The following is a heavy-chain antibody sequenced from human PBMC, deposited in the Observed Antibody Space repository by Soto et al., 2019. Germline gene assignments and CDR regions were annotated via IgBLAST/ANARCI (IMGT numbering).Heavy chain of an antibody. V-gene: IGHV4-61*03. CDR2: IEHSGTT. CDR1: GGSVGSGNYH. D-gene: IGHD3-16*01. J-gene: IGHJ4*02. Sequence: PSETLSLTCTVSGGSVGSGNYHWSWIPQPPGKGLEWIGHIEHSGTTNYNPSLNSLVTISVDTSKNHFTLRLISETAADKATYFCARKENHLARYGGDLDYWGQGTLVTVSS. CDR3: ARKENHLARYGGDLDY.